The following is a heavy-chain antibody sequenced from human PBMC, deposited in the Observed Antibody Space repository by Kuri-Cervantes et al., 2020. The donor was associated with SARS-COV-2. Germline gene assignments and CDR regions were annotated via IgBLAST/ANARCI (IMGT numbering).Heavy chain of an antibody. CDR3: ARGTYYFDY. Sequence: SETLSLTCTVSGGSISSSSYYWGWIRQPPGKGLEWIGSIYYSGSTYYNPSLKSRVTISVDTSKNQFSLKLSSVTAADTAVYYCARGTYYFDYWGQGTLVTVSS. V-gene: IGHV4-39*07. CDR2: IYYSGST. CDR1: GGSISSSSYY. J-gene: IGHJ4*02.